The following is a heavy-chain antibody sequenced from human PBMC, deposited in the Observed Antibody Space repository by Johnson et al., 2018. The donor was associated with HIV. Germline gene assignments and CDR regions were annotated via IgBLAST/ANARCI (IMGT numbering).Heavy chain of an antibody. D-gene: IGHD6-19*01. CDR3: ARKQWLEIPSDAFDV. J-gene: IGHJ3*01. Sequence: QVHLVESGGGLVQPGRSLRLSCAASGFTFSTYGMHWVRQAPGKGLEWVAVLSSDGISGYYSGSVKGRFTISRDNAKKTLYLQMNSLRAEDTAVYYCARKQWLEIPSDAFDVWGQGTMVTVSS. CDR1: GFTFSTYG. V-gene: IGHV3-30*03. CDR2: LSSDGISG.